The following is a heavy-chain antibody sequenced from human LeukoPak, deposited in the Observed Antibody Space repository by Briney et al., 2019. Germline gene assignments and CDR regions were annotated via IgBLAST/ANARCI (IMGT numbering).Heavy chain of an antibody. D-gene: IGHD3-22*01. CDR3: ARLGDSSGYHYYGMDV. Sequence: ASVKVSCKASGYTFTSYAMHWVRQAPGQRLEWMGWINAGNGNTKYSQKFQGRVTITRDTSTSTAYMELRSLRSDDTAVYYCARLGDSSGYHYYGMDVWGQGTTVTVSS. V-gene: IGHV1-3*01. CDR1: GYTFTSYA. CDR2: INAGNGNT. J-gene: IGHJ6*02.